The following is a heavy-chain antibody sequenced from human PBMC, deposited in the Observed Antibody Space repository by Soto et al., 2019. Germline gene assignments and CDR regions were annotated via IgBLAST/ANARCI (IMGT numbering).Heavy chain of an antibody. J-gene: IGHJ4*01. D-gene: IGHD6-19*01. Sequence: GGSLRLSCAASGFTFSANWMSWVRQAPGKGLERVANIKQDGSEKYYVDSVKGRFTLSSANAKNSLQLQMNSLRAEDTAIYFFARVACGNGWIFEYWEQGSLV. CDR2: IKQDGSEK. V-gene: IGHV3-7*01. CDR1: GFTFSANW. CDR3: ARVACGNGWIFEY.